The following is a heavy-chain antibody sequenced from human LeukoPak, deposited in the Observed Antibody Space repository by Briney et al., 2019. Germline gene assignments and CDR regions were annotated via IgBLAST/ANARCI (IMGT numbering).Heavy chain of an antibody. D-gene: IGHD2-2*02. J-gene: IGHJ6*03. CDR2: IIPIFGTA. V-gene: IGHV1-69*05. Sequence: ASVKVSCKASGGTFSSYAISWVRQAPGQGLEWMGGIIPIFGTANYAQKFQGRVTITTDESTSTAYMELSSLRSEDTAVYYCARAGGYCSSTSCYMGDYYYYMDVWGKGTTVTVSS. CDR3: ARAGGYCSSTSCYMGDYYYYMDV. CDR1: GGTFSSYA.